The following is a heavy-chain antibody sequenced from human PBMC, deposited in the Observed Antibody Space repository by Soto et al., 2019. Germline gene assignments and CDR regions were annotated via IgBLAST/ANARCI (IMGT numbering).Heavy chain of an antibody. D-gene: IGHD3-3*01. CDR2: FKSRADGGTT. J-gene: IGHJ4*02. Sequence: EVQLVESGGGLVKPGESLRLSCAASGFSFSDAWMNWVRQAPGKGLEWVGRFKSRADGGTTDYAAPVKGRFTISRDDSKNMLSLQMNSLKTEDTAMYFCTSALPGITTNYGFDYWGQGTLVTVSS. V-gene: IGHV3-15*07. CDR1: GFSFSDAW. CDR3: TSALPGITTNYGFDY.